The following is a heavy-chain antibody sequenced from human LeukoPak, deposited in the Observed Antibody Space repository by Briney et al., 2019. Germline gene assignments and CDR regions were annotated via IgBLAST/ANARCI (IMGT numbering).Heavy chain of an antibody. CDR2: MNPNSGNT. V-gene: IGHV1-8*01. CDR3: ARVSIAAAGTLWYFDY. D-gene: IGHD6-13*01. J-gene: IGHJ4*02. CDR1: GYTFTSYD. Sequence: ASVKVSCKASGYTFTSYDINWVRQATGQGLEWMGWMNPNSGNTGYTQKFQGRVTMTRNTSISTAYMELSSLRSEDTAVYYCARVSIAAAGTLWYFDYWAREPWSPSPQ.